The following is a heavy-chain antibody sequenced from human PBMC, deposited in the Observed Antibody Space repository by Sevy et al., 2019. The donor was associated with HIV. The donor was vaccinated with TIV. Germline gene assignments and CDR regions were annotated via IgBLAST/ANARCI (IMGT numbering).Heavy chain of an antibody. D-gene: IGHD3-10*01. CDR2: IKSKTDGGTT. CDR1: GFTFSNAW. V-gene: IGHV3-15*01. Sequence: GGSLRLSCAASGFTFSNAWMSWVRQAPGKGLEWVGRIKSKTDGGTTDYAAPVKGRFTISRDDSKNTLYLKMNSLKTEDTAVYYCTTLYYYGSGLLVDVWGQGTTVTVSS. CDR3: TTLYYYGSGLLVDV. J-gene: IGHJ6*02.